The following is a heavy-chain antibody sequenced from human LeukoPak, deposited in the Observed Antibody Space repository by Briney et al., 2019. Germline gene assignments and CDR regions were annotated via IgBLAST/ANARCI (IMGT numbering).Heavy chain of an antibody. V-gene: IGHV4-34*01. J-gene: IGHJ5*02. CDR3: ARSIAVAGWVGSFDP. Sequence: SETLSLTCAVSGGSLSPHYWSWIRRPLGKGLEWIGEINNRGTTNYSPSLRGRATISVDTSKNQFSLRLTSVTAADTAVYYCARSIAVAGWVGSFDPCGQGTLVTVSS. CDR2: INNRGTT. CDR1: GGSLSPHY. D-gene: IGHD6-19*01.